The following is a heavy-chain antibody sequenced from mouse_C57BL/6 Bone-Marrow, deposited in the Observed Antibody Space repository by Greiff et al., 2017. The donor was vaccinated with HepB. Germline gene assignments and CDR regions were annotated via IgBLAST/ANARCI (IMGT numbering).Heavy chain of an antibody. CDR3: ASEGGAGFAY. V-gene: IGHV1-26*01. CDR2: INPNNGGT. J-gene: IGHJ3*01. CDR1: GYTFIDYY. Sequence: EVQLQQSGPELVKPGASVKISCKASGYTFIDYYMNWVKQSHGKSLEWIGDINPNNGGTSYNQKFKGKATLTVDKSSSTAYMELRSLTSEDSAVYYCASEGGAGFAYWGQGTLVTVSA. D-gene: IGHD1-1*02.